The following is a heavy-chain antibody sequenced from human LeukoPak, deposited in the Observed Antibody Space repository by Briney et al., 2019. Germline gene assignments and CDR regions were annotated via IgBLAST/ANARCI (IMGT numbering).Heavy chain of an antibody. CDR3: ARTGYHYGSGSHFAFDV. Sequence: GESLKISCEASGYRFSNQWIGWVRRMPGKGLECMGIIYPADSDTRYSPSFEGQVSISVDKSITTAYLQWSSLKASDTAIYYCARTGYHYGSGSHFAFDVWGQGTVVSVSS. CDR1: GYRFSNQW. V-gene: IGHV5-51*01. CDR2: IYPADSDT. J-gene: IGHJ3*01. D-gene: IGHD3-10*01.